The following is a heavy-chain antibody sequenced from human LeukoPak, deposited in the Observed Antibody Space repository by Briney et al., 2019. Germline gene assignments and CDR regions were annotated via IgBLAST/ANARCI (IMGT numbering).Heavy chain of an antibody. J-gene: IGHJ3*02. CDR1: GGSLSSGSYY. V-gene: IGHV4-61*02. D-gene: IGHD4-17*01. CDR3: ARDPAYGDYGIAFDI. Sequence: SETLSLTCTVSGGSLSSGSYYWRWLRQPAGKGLEWIGRIYTSGSTNYNPSLKSRVTISVDTSKNQFSLKLSSVTAADTAVYYCARDPAYGDYGIAFDIWGQGTMVTVSS. CDR2: IYTSGST.